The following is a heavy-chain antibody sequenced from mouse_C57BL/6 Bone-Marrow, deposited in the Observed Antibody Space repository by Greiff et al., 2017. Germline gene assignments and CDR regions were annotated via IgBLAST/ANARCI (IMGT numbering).Heavy chain of an antibody. D-gene: IGHD1-1*01. V-gene: IGHV1-74*01. J-gene: IGHJ1*03. CDR2: IHPSDSAT. CDR1: GFTFTSYW. CDR3: AISYYYARGYFDV. Sequence: VQLQQSGAELVKPGASVKVSCTASGFTFTSYWMHWVKQRPGQGLEWIGRIHPSDSATNYNQKFKGKATLTVDKSSSTAYMQLSSLTSEDSAVYYCAISYYYARGYFDVWGTGTTVTVSS.